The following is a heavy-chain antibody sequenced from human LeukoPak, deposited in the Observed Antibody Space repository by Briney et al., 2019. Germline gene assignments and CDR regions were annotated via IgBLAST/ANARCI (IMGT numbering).Heavy chain of an antibody. D-gene: IGHD3-3*01. V-gene: IGHV4-59*12. Sequence: SETLSLTCTVSGGSISSYYWSWIRQPPGKGLEWIGYISHSGSTYYNPSLKSRVTISVDRSKNQFSLKLSSVTAADTAFYYCGRGPVAIFGVVPPYFDYWGQGTLVTVSS. CDR2: ISHSGST. CDR3: GRGPVAIFGVVPPYFDY. J-gene: IGHJ4*02. CDR1: GGSISSYY.